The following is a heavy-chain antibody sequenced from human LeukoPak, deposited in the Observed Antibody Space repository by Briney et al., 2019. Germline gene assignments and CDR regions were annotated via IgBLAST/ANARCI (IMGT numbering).Heavy chain of an antibody. CDR3: ARAFDSSGYYLDYFDY. CDR1: GGSISSSSYS. V-gene: IGHV4-31*03. CDR2: IYYSGST. Sequence: SETLSLTCTVSGGSISSSSYSWSWIRQHPGKGLEWIGYIYYSGSTYYNPSLKSRVTISVDTSKNQFSLKLSSVTAADTAVYYCARAFDSSGYYLDYFDYWGQGTLVTVSS. D-gene: IGHD3-22*01. J-gene: IGHJ4*02.